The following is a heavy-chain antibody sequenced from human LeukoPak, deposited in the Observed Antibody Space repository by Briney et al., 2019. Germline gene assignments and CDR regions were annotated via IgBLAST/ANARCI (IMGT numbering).Heavy chain of an antibody. CDR1: GFTFSSYS. V-gene: IGHV3-21*01. Sequence: GGSLRLSCAASGFTFSSYSMNWVRQAPGKGLERVSSISSSTSYIYYGDSVKGRFTISRDNAKNSLYLQMNSLRAEDTAVYYCARDGHITMLRGDHFDYWGQGVLVTVSS. J-gene: IGHJ4*02. D-gene: IGHD3-10*01. CDR2: ISSSTSYI. CDR3: ARDGHITMLRGDHFDY.